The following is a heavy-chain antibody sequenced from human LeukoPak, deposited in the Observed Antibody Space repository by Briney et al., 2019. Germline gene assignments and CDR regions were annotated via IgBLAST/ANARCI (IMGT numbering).Heavy chain of an antibody. V-gene: IGHV3-66*01. J-gene: IGHJ4*02. Sequence: GGSLRLSCSVSGFTVSSNYMSWVRQPPGKGLAWVSVIYSGGSTSYPDSVKDRFTLSRDNSNNTLYLQINSLRAEGTAVYYCAREEYYEGSGNYYNPIRVNDDWGQGTLVTVSS. CDR2: IYSGGST. CDR1: GFTVSSNY. CDR3: AREEYYEGSGNYYNPIRVNDD. D-gene: IGHD3-10*01.